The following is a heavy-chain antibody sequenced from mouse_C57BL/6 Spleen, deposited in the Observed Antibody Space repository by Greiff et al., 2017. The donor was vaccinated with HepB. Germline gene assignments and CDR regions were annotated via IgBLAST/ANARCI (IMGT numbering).Heavy chain of an antibody. Sequence: DVKLVESGGGLVKPGGSLKLSCAASGFTFSDYGMHWVRQAPEKGLEWVAYISSGSSTIYYADTVKGRFTISRDNAKNTLFLQMTSLRSEDTAMYYCARKDYSNVYYAMDYWGQGTSVTVSS. CDR1: GFTFSDYG. CDR3: ARKDYSNVYYAMDY. D-gene: IGHD2-5*01. CDR2: ISSGSSTI. J-gene: IGHJ4*01. V-gene: IGHV5-17*01.